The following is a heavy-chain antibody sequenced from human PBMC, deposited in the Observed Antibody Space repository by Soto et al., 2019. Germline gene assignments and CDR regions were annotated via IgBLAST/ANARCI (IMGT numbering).Heavy chain of an antibody. CDR1: GHIFSTSW. D-gene: IGHD1-1*01. CDR3: ARLGYTAAFDF. CDR2: IYPGDSDA. Sequence: GESLKISCQGSGHIFSTSWIAWVRRTPGKGLEWMGIIYPGDSDARYTPSFQGQVTISADKSISTAYLQWSSLKASDTAMYYCARLGYTAAFDFWGQGTMVTVSS. V-gene: IGHV5-51*01. J-gene: IGHJ3*01.